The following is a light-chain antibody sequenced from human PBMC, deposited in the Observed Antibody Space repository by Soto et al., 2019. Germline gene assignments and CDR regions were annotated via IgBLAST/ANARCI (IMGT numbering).Light chain of an antibody. Sequence: EIVMTQSPATLSVSPGERATLSCRASQSVSSSSLAWYQQRRGQAPRLLIHGASSRATGIPDRFSGSGSGTDFTLTISRLEPEEFAVYYCQQYGSSPRTFGQGTKVDI. V-gene: IGKV3-20*01. J-gene: IGKJ1*01. CDR1: QSVSSSS. CDR3: QQYGSSPRT. CDR2: GAS.